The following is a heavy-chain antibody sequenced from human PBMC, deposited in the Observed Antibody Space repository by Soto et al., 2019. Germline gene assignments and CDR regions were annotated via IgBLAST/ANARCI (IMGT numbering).Heavy chain of an antibody. J-gene: IGHJ4*02. CDR2: IITILGIA. CDR3: ARSRGIAVAGTGFDY. V-gene: IGHV1-69*02. CDR1: GGTFSSYT. D-gene: IGHD6-19*01. Sequence: QVQLVQSGAEVKKPGSSVKVSCKASGGTFSSYTISWVRQAHGQGLEWMGRIITILGIANYAQKLQGRVTITADKSTGTDYMELCSLRSEDTAVYYCARSRGIAVAGTGFDYWGQGTLVTVSS.